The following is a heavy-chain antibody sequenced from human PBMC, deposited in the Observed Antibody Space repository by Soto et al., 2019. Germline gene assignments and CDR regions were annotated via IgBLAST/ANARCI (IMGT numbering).Heavy chain of an antibody. CDR2: IYYSGST. D-gene: IGHD1-26*01. V-gene: IGHV4-59*01. Sequence: SETLSLTCTVSGGSISNYYWSWIRQPPGKGLEWVGYIYYSGSTNYNPSLQSRVTISVDTSKNQFSLKLSSVTAADTAVYYCAREGELTYHNWFDPWGQGTLVTVSS. CDR3: AREGELTYHNWFDP. CDR1: GGSISNYY. J-gene: IGHJ5*02.